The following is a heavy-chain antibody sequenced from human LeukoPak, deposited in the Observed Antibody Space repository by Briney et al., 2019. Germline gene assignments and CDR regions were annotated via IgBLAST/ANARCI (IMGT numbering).Heavy chain of an antibody. CDR2: IYDSGST. Sequence: SETLSLTCTVSGGSIRSSYYYWGWIRQPPGKGLEWIGSIYDSGSTYYNPSLKSRVTISVDTSKNQFSLKLNSVTAADTAVYYCARGNSSWYSYFDYWGQGTLVAVSS. D-gene: IGHD6-13*01. J-gene: IGHJ4*02. V-gene: IGHV4-39*01. CDR3: ARGNSSWYSYFDY. CDR1: GGSIRSSYYY.